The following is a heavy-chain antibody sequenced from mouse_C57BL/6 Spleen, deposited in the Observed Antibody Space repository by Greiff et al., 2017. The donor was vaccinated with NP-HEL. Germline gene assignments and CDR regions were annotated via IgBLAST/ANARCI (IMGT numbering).Heavy chain of an antibody. CDR2: INPSTGGT. CDR1: GYSFTGYY. V-gene: IGHV1-42*01. CDR3: AKPLTPYDAMDY. Sequence: VQLQQSGPELVKPGASVKISCKASGYSFTGYYMNWVKQSPEKSLEWIGEINPSTGGTTYNQKFKAKATLTVDKSSSTAYMQLKSLTSEDSAVYYCAKPLTPYDAMDYWGQGTSVTVSS. J-gene: IGHJ4*01.